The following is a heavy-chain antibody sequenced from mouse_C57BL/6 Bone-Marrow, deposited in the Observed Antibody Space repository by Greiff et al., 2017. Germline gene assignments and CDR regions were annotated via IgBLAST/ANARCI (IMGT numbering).Heavy chain of an antibody. D-gene: IGHD2-4*01. CDR3: TTLNDYDWYFDV. CDR2: IDPENGDT. Sequence: EVQLQESGAELVRPGASVKLSCTASGFNIKDDYMHWVKQRPEQGLEWIGWIDPENGDTEYASKFQGKATITADTSSNTAYLQLSRLTSEDTAVYYCTTLNDYDWYFDVWGTGTTVTVSS. J-gene: IGHJ1*03. CDR1: GFNIKDDY. V-gene: IGHV14-4*01.